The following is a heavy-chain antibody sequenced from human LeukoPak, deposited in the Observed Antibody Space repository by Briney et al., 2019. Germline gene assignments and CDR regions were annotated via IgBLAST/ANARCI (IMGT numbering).Heavy chain of an antibody. CDR1: GFTFSSYS. V-gene: IGHV3-21*01. CDR2: ISSSSSYI. J-gene: IGHJ5*02. Sequence: GGSLRLSCAASGFTFSSYSMNWVRQAPGKGLEWVSSISSSSSYIYYADSVKGRLTISRDNAKDSLYLQMNSLRAEDTAVYYCARVPIRLATSVHNWFAPWGEGTLLTVPS. CDR3: ARVPIRLATSVHNWFAP. D-gene: IGHD5-12*01.